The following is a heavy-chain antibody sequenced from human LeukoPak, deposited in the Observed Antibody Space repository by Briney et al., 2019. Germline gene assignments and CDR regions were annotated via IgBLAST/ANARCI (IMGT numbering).Heavy chain of an antibody. CDR3: ASLGRDIGEGGFDP. CDR1: GGSISSSSYY. V-gene: IGHV4-39*01. Sequence: SETLSLTCTVSGGSISSSSYYWGWIRQPPGKGLEWIGSIYYSGSTYYNPSLKSRVTISVDTSKNQFSLKLSSVTAADTAVYYCASLGRDIGEGGFDPWGQGTLVTVSS. D-gene: IGHD2-15*01. J-gene: IGHJ5*02. CDR2: IYYSGST.